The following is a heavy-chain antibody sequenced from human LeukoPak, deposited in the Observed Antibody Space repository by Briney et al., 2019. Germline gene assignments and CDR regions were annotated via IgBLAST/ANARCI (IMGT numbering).Heavy chain of an antibody. D-gene: IGHD3-10*01. J-gene: IGHJ3*02. Sequence: SETLSLTCTVSGYSISSGYYWGWIRQPPGKGLEWIGSIYNSGSTYYNPSLKSRVTISVDTSKNQFSLKLRSVTAADTAVYYCARAVWFGEVMGIDIWGQGTMVTVSS. V-gene: IGHV4-38-2*02. CDR2: IYNSGST. CDR3: ARAVWFGEVMGIDI. CDR1: GYSISSGYY.